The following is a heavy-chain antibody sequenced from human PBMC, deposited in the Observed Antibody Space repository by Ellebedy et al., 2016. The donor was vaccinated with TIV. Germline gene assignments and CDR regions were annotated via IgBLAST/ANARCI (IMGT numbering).Heavy chain of an antibody. CDR1: GYTFTGYY. J-gene: IGHJ3*02. D-gene: IGHD2-21*02. CDR2: INPNSGGT. V-gene: IGHV1-2*02. CDR3: ARDKYCGGDCPPDN. Sequence: AASVKVSCKASGYTFTGYYMHWVRQAPGQGLEWMGWINPNSGGTNYAQKFQGRVTMTRDTSISTAYMELSRLRSDDTAVYYCARDKYCGGDCPPDNWGQGTMVTVSS.